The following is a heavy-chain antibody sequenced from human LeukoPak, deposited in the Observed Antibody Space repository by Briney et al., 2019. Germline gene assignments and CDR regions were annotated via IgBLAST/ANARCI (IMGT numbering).Heavy chain of an antibody. Sequence: PSQTLSLTCAVSGGSISSGGYSWRWIRQPPGKGLEWIGYIYHSGSTYYNPSLKSRVTISVDTSKNHSSLKLSSVTAADTAVYYCATAPHTRRVVFDHWGQGTLVTVSS. J-gene: IGHJ4*02. CDR2: IYHSGST. CDR1: GGSISSGGYS. V-gene: IGHV4-30-2*05. CDR3: ATAPHTRRVVFDH. D-gene: IGHD2-15*01.